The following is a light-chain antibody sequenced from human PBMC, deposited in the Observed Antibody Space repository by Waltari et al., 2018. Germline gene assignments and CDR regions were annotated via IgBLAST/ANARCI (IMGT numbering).Light chain of an antibody. Sequence: DILMTQSLLSMSVTPGHPASIFCKSNQSLLHKDGKTYFYWYLQKPGQPPRLLIYEVSKRFSGVPDRFSGSGSGTDFTLEIKRVEAEDVGVYYCMQSIQPPYTFGQGTKLEI. V-gene: IGKV2D-29*01. CDR1: QSLLHKDGKTY. J-gene: IGKJ2*01. CDR3: MQSIQPPYT. CDR2: EVS.